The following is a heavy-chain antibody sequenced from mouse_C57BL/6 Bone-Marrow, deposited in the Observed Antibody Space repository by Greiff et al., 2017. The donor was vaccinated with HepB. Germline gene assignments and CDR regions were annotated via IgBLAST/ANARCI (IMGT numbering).Heavy chain of an antibody. CDR1: GYTFTSYG. CDR3: ARGPYYCGSSYDYFDY. V-gene: IGHV1-81*01. CDR2: IYPRSGNT. J-gene: IGHJ2*01. D-gene: IGHD1-1*01. Sequence: VQLQQSGAELARPGASVKLSCKASGYTFTSYGISWVKQRTGQGLEWIGEIYPRSGNTYYNEKFKGKATLTADKSSSTSYMELRSLTSEDSAVYFWARGPYYCGSSYDYFDYWGRGTTLTGSS.